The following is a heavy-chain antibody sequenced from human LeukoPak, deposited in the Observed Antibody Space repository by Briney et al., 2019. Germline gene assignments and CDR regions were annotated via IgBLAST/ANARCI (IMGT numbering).Heavy chain of an antibody. V-gene: IGHV1-69*05. CDR3: ARNLVISVTQLTNWFDP. D-gene: IGHD4-17*01. CDR2: IIPIFGTA. J-gene: IGHJ5*02. CDR1: GGTFSSYA. Sequence: SVKVSCKASGGTFSSYAISWVRQAPGQGLEWMGGIIPIFGTANYAQKFQGRVTITTDESTSTAYMELSSLRSEDTAVYYCARNLVISVTQLTNWFDPWGQGTLVTVSS.